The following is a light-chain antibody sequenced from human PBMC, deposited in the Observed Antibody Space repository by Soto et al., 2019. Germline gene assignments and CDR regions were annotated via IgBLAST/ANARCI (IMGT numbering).Light chain of an antibody. CDR1: QSVSSY. J-gene: IGKJ2*01. CDR2: DTF. Sequence: EIVLTQSPATLSLSPGETATLSCRASQSVSSYLAWYQQKPGQAPRLLIYDTFNRATGVPARFSGSGSGTDFTLTISSLEPEDFAVYYCQQRSNWPQYTFGQGTKLEIK. V-gene: IGKV3-11*01. CDR3: QQRSNWPQYT.